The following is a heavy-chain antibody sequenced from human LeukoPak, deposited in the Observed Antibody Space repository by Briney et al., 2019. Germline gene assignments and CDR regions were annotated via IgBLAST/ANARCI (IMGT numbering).Heavy chain of an antibody. CDR2: INPNSGGT. Sequence: SVKVSCKASGYTFTGYYMHWVRQAPGQGLEWMGWINPNSGGTNYAQKFQGRVTMTRDTSISTAHMELSRLRSDDTAVYYCARDPDCSSTSCYYNWFDPWGQGTLVTVSS. J-gene: IGHJ5*02. CDR1: GYTFTGYY. CDR3: ARDPDCSSTSCYYNWFDP. V-gene: IGHV1-2*02. D-gene: IGHD2-2*01.